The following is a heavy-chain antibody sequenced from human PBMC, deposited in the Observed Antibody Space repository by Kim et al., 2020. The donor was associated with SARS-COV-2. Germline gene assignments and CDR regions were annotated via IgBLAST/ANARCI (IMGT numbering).Heavy chain of an antibody. CDR1: GGSISSGGYY. CDR2: IYYSGST. CDR3: ARMYYYDSSGYYWVNWFDP. V-gene: IGHV4-31*03. D-gene: IGHD3-22*01. J-gene: IGHJ5*02. Sequence: SETLSLTCTVSGGSISSGGYYWSWIRQHPGKGLEWIGYIYYSGSTYYNPSLKSRVTISVDTSKNQFFLKLSSVTAADTAVYYCARMYYYDSSGYYWVNWFDPWGQGTLVTVSS.